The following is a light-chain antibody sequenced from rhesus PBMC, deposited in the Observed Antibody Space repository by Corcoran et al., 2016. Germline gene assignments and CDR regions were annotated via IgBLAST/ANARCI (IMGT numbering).Light chain of an antibody. CDR1: QGIISY. J-gene: IGKJ1*01. Sequence: DIQMTQSPSSLSASVGDRVTITCRANQGIISYLNWYQQKPGKAPKLLIYKAARLQSGVPSRFSGSGSGTDFTLTISSLQPEDCATYYCLQYSSSPRTFGQGTKVEIK. CDR3: LQYSSSPRT. CDR2: KAA. V-gene: IGKV1-22*01.